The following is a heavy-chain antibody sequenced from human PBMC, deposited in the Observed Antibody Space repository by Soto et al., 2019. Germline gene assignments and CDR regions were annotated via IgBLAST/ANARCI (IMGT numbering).Heavy chain of an antibody. CDR3: ARDEYCSGGSCYSRGAFDI. Sequence: PSETLSLTCTVSGGSISSYYWSWIRQPPGKGLEWIGYIYYSGSTNYNPSLKSRVTISVDTSKNQFSLKLSSVTAADTAVYYCARDEYCSGGSCYSRGAFDIWGQGTMVTVSS. CDR2: IYYSGST. CDR1: GGSISSYY. J-gene: IGHJ3*02. V-gene: IGHV4-59*01. D-gene: IGHD2-15*01.